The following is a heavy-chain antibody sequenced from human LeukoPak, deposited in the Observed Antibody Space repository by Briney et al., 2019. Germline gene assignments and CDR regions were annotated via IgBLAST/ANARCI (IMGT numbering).Heavy chain of an antibody. J-gene: IGHJ6*03. Sequence: GESLKISCKASGYNFIDYWIGWVRQMPGKGLEWMGIIYPGDADTRYSPSFQGQVTISADKSISTAYLQWSSLKASDSAMYYCARPRRDGYTRYYYYYMDVWGKGTTVTVSS. V-gene: IGHV5-51*01. CDR1: GYNFIDYW. D-gene: IGHD5-24*01. CDR2: IYPGDADT. CDR3: ARPRRDGYTRYYYYYMDV.